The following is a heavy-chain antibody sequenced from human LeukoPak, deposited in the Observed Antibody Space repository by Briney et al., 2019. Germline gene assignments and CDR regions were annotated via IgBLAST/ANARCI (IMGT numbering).Heavy chain of an antibody. CDR2: IIPIFGTA. J-gene: IGHJ6*02. CDR1: GGTFSSYA. Sequence: GASVKVSCKASGGTFSSYAISWVRQAPGQRLEWMGGIIPIFGTANYAQKFQGRVTMTTDTSTSTAYMELRSLRSDDTAVYYCAREGIAAAGDYYYYGMDVWGQGTTVTVSS. V-gene: IGHV1-69*05. D-gene: IGHD6-13*01. CDR3: AREGIAAAGDYYYYGMDV.